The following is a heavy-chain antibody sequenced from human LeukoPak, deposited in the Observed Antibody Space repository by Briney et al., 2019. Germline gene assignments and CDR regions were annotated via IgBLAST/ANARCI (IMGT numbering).Heavy chain of an antibody. CDR3: ARDFTLPAAIGRADAFDI. CDR1: GYTFTSYG. J-gene: IGHJ3*02. CDR2: ISAYNGNT. D-gene: IGHD2-2*01. V-gene: IGHV1-18*01. Sequence: GASVKVSCKASGYTFTSYGISWVRQAPGQGLEWMGWISAYNGNTNYAQKLQGRVTMTTDTSTSTAYMELRSLRSDDTAVYYCARDFTLPAAIGRADAFDIWGQGTMVTVSS.